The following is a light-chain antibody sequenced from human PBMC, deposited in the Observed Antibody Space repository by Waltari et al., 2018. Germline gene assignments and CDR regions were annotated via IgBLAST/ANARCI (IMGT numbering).Light chain of an antibody. Sequence: STRATGIPDRFSGSGSGTDFSLTISRLEPDDFAVYYCQHYLRLLVMFGQGTTVEI. J-gene: IGKJ1*01. V-gene: IGKV3-20*01. CDR2: S. CDR3: QHYLRLLVM.